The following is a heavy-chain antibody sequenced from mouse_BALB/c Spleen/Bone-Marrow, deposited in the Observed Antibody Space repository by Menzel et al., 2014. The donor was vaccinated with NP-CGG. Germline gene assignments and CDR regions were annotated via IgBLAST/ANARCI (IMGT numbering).Heavy chain of an antibody. V-gene: IGHV5-17*02. Sequence: EVMLVESGGGLVQPGGSRKLSCAASGFTFSSFGMHWVRQAPEKGLEWVAYISSGSSTIYYADTVKGGFTISRDNPKNTLFLQMTSLRSEDTAMYYCARYRRWLPPDYWGQGTTLTVSS. CDR3: ARYRRWLPPDY. CDR2: ISSGSSTI. CDR1: GFTFSSFG. D-gene: IGHD2-3*01. J-gene: IGHJ2*01.